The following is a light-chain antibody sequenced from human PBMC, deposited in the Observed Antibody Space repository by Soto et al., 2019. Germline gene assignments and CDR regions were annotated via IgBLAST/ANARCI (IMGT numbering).Light chain of an antibody. CDR3: QQYGSSPLT. Sequence: EIVLTQSPGTRSLSPGERASLSCRASQSVSSSYFAWYQQKPGQAPRLLIYGASSRATGIPDRFSGSGSGTDFTLTISRLEPEDFAVYYCQQYGSSPLTFGGGTKVEIK. CDR2: GAS. V-gene: IGKV3-20*01. J-gene: IGKJ4*01. CDR1: QSVSSSY.